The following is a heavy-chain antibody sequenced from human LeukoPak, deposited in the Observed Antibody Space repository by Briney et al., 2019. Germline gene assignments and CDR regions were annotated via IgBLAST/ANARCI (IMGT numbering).Heavy chain of an antibody. J-gene: IGHJ4*02. CDR2: ISGSGGST. CDR1: GFTFSSYA. CDR3: AKDVVVVAATQYYSDY. V-gene: IGHV3-23*01. D-gene: IGHD2-15*01. Sequence: PGGSLRLSCAASGFTFSSYAMSWVRQAPGKGLEWVSAISGSGGSTYYADSVKGRFTISRDNSKNTLYLQMNSLRAEDTAVYYCAKDVVVVAATQYYSDYWGQGTLVTVSS.